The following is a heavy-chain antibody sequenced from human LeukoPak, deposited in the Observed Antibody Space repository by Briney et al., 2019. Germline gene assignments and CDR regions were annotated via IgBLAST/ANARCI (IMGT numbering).Heavy chain of an antibody. CDR2: ISSSSSTI. CDR3: AREGSFYDSSGSDY. V-gene: IGHV3-48*01. J-gene: IGHJ4*02. D-gene: IGHD3-22*01. Sequence: GGSLRLSCAASGFTFSSYSMNWVRQAPGKGLEWVSYISSSSSTIYYADSVKGRFTISRDNSKNTLYLQMNSLSAEDSAVYYCAREGSFYDSSGSDYWGQGTPVTVSS. CDR1: GFTFSSYS.